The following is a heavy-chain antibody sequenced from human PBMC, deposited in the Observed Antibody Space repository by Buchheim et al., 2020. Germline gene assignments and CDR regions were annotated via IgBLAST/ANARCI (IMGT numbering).Heavy chain of an antibody. CDR2: IKQDGSEK. CDR3: ARGSPKVATIRASFGY. J-gene: IGHJ4*02. D-gene: IGHD5-12*01. Sequence: EVQLVESGGGLVQPGGSLRLSCAASGFTFSSYWMSWVRQAPGKGLEWVANIKQDGSEKYYVDSVKGRFTISRDNAKNSLYLQMNSLRAEDTAVYYCARGSPKVATIRASFGYWGQGTL. CDR1: GFTFSSYW. V-gene: IGHV3-7*01.